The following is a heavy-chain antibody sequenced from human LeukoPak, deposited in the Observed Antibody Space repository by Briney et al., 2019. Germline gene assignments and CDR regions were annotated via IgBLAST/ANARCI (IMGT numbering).Heavy chain of an antibody. D-gene: IGHD2-15*01. CDR1: GASISTGNHF. CDR3: ARDRDCRDSICYFFDS. J-gene: IGHJ4*02. Sequence: SETLSLTCTVSGASISTGNHFWSWVRQHPGRGLEWIGYMSYSGATYYNPSLSSRVSMSLDTSRNQLSLKVTSVTAADTAVYYCARDRDCRDSICYFFDSWGQGILVTVSS. V-gene: IGHV4-31*03. CDR2: MSYSGAT.